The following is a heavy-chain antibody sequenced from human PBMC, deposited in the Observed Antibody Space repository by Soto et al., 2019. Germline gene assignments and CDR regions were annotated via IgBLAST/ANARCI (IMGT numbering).Heavy chain of an antibody. V-gene: IGHV1-3*01. Sequence: QVQLVQSGAEVKKPGASVKVSCKASGYTFTSYAMHWVRQAPGQRLEWMGWINAGNGNTKYSQKFQGRVTITRDTSASTAYMELSSLRSEDTAVYYCARDRGYGDYPEDQTSWFDPWGQGTLVTVSS. CDR1: GYTFTSYA. CDR3: ARDRGYGDYPEDQTSWFDP. CDR2: INAGNGNT. J-gene: IGHJ5*02. D-gene: IGHD4-17*01.